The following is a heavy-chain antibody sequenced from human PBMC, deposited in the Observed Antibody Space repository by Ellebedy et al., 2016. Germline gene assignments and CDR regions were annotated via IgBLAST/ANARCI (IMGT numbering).Heavy chain of an antibody. Sequence: GESLKISXAASGFTVSSNYMSWVRQAPGKGLEWVSVIYSGGSTYYADSVKGRFTISRDNSKNTLYLQMNSLRAEDTAVYYCAREGRYYDFWSGYPHYMDVWGKGTTVTVSS. D-gene: IGHD3-3*01. CDR1: GFTVSSNY. CDR2: IYSGGST. J-gene: IGHJ6*03. V-gene: IGHV3-53*01. CDR3: AREGRYYDFWSGYPHYMDV.